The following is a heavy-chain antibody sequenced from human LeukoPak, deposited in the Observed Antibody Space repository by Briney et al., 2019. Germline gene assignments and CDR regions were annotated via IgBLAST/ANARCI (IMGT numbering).Heavy chain of an antibody. V-gene: IGHV3-30*04. CDR2: TSYDGSNK. Sequence: GGSLRLSCAASGFTFSSYSMHWVRRAPGKGLEWVALTSYDGSNKYHADSVKGRFSISRDNAKSILYLQMNSLRAEDTAVYYCARGPGSSGGAYVGDYWGHGTLVTVSS. J-gene: IGHJ4*01. CDR3: ARGPGSSGGAYVGDY. CDR1: GFTFSSYS. D-gene: IGHD3-22*01.